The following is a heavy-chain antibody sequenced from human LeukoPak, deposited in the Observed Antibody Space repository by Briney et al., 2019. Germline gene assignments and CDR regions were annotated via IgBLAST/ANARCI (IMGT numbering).Heavy chain of an antibody. V-gene: IGHV3-48*02. J-gene: IGHJ3*01. CDR1: GFSFRSNS. CDR3: ARDWGP. CDR2: ISSSSSTI. D-gene: IGHD3-16*01. Sequence: GGSLRLSCAASGFSFRSNSMNWVRQAPGKGLEWVSYISSSSSTIYYADSVKGRFTISRDNAKNSLYLQINSLRDEDTAAYYCARDWGPWGQGTMVTVSS.